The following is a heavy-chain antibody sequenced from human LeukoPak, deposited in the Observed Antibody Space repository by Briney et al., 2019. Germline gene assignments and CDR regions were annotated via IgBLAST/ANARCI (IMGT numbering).Heavy chain of an antibody. V-gene: IGHV3-11*01. D-gene: IGHD3-22*01. CDR1: GFTFSDYY. CDR3: AKDPQYYYDSSGYYLPFDY. J-gene: IGHJ4*02. Sequence: PGGSLRLSCAASGFTFSDYYMTWIRQAPGKGLEWVSYISSSGSTIYYADSVKGRFTISRDNSKNTLYLQMNSLRAEDTAVYYCAKDPQYYYDSSGYYLPFDYWGQGTLVTVSS. CDR2: ISSSGSTI.